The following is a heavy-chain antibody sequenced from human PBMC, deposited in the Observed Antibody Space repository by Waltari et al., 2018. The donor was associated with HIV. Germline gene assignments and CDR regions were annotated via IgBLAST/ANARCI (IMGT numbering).Heavy chain of an antibody. CDR1: GFTFSTYT. D-gene: IGHD1-20*01. J-gene: IGHJ6*02. CDR3: ARGYRAAGLDYYGMDV. CDR2: ISSSSTII. V-gene: IGHV3-48*04. Sequence: EVQLVESGGGLVQPGGSLRLSCAASGFTFSTYTMNWVRQAPGKGLEWLSYISSSSTIIYYADSVKGRFTISRDNAKKSLYLQMNTLRAEDTAVYYCARGYRAAGLDYYGMDVWGQGTAVTVSS.